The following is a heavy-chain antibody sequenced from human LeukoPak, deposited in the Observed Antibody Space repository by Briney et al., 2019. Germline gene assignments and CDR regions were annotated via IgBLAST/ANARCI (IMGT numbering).Heavy chain of an antibody. Sequence: PGGSLRLSCAASGFTFSSYGMSWVRQAPGKALEWVSSITTSSTYIYYGDSVKGRFTISRDNAKNSLYLQMNGLRAEDTAVYYCAREYGSHFDYWGQGTLVTVSS. CDR3: AREYGSHFDY. CDR1: GFTFSSYG. J-gene: IGHJ4*02. CDR2: ITTSSTYI. V-gene: IGHV3-21*01. D-gene: IGHD3-10*01.